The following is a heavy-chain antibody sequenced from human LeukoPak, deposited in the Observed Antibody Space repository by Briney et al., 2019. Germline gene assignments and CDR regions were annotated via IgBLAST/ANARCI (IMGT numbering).Heavy chain of an antibody. D-gene: IGHD2-2*01. J-gene: IGHJ4*02. CDR1: GFTFSYFY. CDR2: ISSSGSTI. CDR3: ASVPAAIRYYFDY. Sequence: PGGSLRLSCAASGFTFSYFYMSWIRQAPGKGLEWVSYISSSGSTIFYADSVKGRFTISRDNAKNSLYLQMNSLRAEDTAVYYCASVPAAIRYYFDYWGQGTLVTVSS. V-gene: IGHV3-11*04.